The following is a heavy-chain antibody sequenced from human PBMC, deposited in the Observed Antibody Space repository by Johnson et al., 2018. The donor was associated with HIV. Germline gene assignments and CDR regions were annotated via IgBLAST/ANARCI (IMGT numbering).Heavy chain of an antibody. CDR3: AKVASGSYYGDAFDI. CDR1: GFTFSSYG. V-gene: IGHV3-30*18. Sequence: VQLVESGGGVVQPGRSLRLSCAASGFTFSSYGMHWVRQAPGKGLEWVAVIAYDGSNKYYADSVKGRFTISRDNSKNTLYLQMNSLRAEDTAVYYCAKVASGSYYGDAFDIWGQGTMVTVSS. CDR2: IAYDGSNK. D-gene: IGHD1-26*01. J-gene: IGHJ3*02.